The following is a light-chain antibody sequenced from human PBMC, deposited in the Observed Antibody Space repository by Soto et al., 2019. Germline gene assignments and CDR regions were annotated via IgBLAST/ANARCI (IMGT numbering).Light chain of an antibody. Sequence: DIQMTHSPSTLSASVGDRVTITSRASQTIDSWLAWYQQRPGKPPNLLIYKASTLASGVPSRFSGSGSGTEFTLTISSLQPDDFATYYCQHYNSYSEAFGQGTKVDI. CDR2: KAS. J-gene: IGKJ1*01. CDR3: QHYNSYSEA. V-gene: IGKV1-5*03. CDR1: QTIDSW.